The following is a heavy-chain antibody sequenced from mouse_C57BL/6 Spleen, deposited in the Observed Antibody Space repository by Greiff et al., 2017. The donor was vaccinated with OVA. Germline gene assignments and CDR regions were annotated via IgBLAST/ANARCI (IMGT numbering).Heavy chain of an antibody. CDR2: IDPEDGDT. CDR1: GFNIKDYY. V-gene: IGHV14-1*01. Sequence: VQLQQSGAELVRPGASVKLSCTASGFNIKDYYMHWVKQRPEQGLEWIGRIDPEDGDTEYAPKFQGKATMTADTSSNTAYLQLSSLTSEDTAVYYCTTEEANYYAMDDWGQGTSVTVSS. J-gene: IGHJ4*01. CDR3: TTEEANYYAMDD.